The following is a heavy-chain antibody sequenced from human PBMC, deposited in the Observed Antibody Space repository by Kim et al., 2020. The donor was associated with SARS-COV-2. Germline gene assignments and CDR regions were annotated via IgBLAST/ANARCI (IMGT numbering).Heavy chain of an antibody. CDR3: AKVGTMMVVVIRVGHAFDI. CDR1: GFTFSSYA. V-gene: IGHV3-23*01. Sequence: GGSLRLSCAPSGFTFSSYAMSWVRQAPGKGLEWVSAICGGGGTNYSASSVRGRFTISRDNSKNTLYRKMNSLIAEDTAVYYCAKVGTMMVVVIRVGHAFDIWGQGTMVTVSS. CDR2: ICGGGGTN. D-gene: IGHD3-22*01. J-gene: IGHJ3*02.